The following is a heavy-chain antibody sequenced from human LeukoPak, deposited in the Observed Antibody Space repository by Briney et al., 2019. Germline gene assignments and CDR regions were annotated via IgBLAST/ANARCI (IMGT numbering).Heavy chain of an antibody. CDR3: LMVMVLGANWFDP. Sequence: PGGSLRLSCAASGVTFPNAWMSWGRQAPGKGLEWVGHIKSRADGGTTDYAAPMKGRFTISRDGSRDMLFLQTNSLQTEDTAIYYCLMVMVLGANWFDPWGQGTLVTVSS. CDR2: IKSRADGGTT. D-gene: IGHD3-10*01. J-gene: IGHJ5*02. V-gene: IGHV3-15*01. CDR1: GVTFPNAW.